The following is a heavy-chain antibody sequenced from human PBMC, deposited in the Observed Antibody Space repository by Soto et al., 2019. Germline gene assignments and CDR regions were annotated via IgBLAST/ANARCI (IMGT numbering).Heavy chain of an antibody. CDR2: INHSGST. J-gene: IGHJ4*02. V-gene: IGHV4-34*01. CDR1: GGPFSAYY. Sequence: SETLSLTCAVYGGPFSAYYWSWIRQPPGKGLEWIGEINHSGSTNYNPSLKGRVTISVDTSKNQFSLSLSSVTAADTAVYYCARVSSGVGPDYWGQGTLVTVSS. CDR3: ARVSSGVGPDY. D-gene: IGHD1-26*01.